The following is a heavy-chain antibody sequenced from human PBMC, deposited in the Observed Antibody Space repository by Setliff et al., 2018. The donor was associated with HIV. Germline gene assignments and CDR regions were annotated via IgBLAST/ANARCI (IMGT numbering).Heavy chain of an antibody. CDR3: ARGKLWPDY. Sequence: GASVKVSCKASGYTFTNYDTSWVRQAPGQGLEWMGWINAGNGNTKYSQKFQGRVTITRDTSASTAYMELSSLRSEDTAVYYCARGKLWPDYWGQGTLVTVSS. V-gene: IGHV1-3*01. D-gene: IGHD3-10*01. J-gene: IGHJ4*02. CDR1: GYTFTNYD. CDR2: INAGNGNT.